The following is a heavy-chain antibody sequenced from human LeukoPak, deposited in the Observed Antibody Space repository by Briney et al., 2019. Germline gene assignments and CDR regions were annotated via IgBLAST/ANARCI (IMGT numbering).Heavy chain of an antibody. CDR1: GGSIRSSSYN. Sequence: PSETLSLTCTVSGGSIRSSSYNWGWIRQPPGKGLEWIGSIHYTGTTFYNPSLKSRVTISVDTSKNHFSLKLSSATAADTAVYYCARAINDYSNYEVLTDNWFDPWGQGTLVTVSS. D-gene: IGHD4-11*01. V-gene: IGHV4-39*07. CDR2: IHYTGTT. CDR3: ARAINDYSNYEVLTDNWFDP. J-gene: IGHJ5*02.